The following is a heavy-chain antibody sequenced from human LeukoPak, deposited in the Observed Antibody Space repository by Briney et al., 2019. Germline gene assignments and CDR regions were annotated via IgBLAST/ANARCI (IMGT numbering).Heavy chain of an antibody. CDR3: AKGIEMATIMTAFDF. CDR2: ISNRGSTI. Sequence: PGGSLRLSCAASGFTFTNYAVAWVRQAPGKGLEWVSVISNRGSTIHYADSVKGRFTISRDNSKNTLYLQMNSLRAEDTAVYSCAKGIEMATIMTAFDFWGQGTLVTVSS. J-gene: IGHJ4*02. V-gene: IGHV3-23*01. D-gene: IGHD5-24*01. CDR1: GFTFTNYA.